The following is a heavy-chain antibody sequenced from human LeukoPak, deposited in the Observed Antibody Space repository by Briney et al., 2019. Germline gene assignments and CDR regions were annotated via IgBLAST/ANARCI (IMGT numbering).Heavy chain of an antibody. J-gene: IGHJ3*02. CDR2: IYSGGST. V-gene: IGHV3-66*02. Sequence: GGSLRLSCAASGFTVSSNYMSWVRQAPGKGLEWVSVIYSGGSTYYADSVKGRFTISRDNSKNTLYLQMNSLRAEDTAVYYCARDLLDYYDSSGYPRDTLDIWGQGTMVTVSS. CDR1: GFTVSSNY. D-gene: IGHD3-22*01. CDR3: ARDLLDYYDSSGYPRDTLDI.